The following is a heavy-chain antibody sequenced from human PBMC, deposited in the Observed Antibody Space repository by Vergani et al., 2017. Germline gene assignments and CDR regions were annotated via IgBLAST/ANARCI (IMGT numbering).Heavy chain of an antibody. Sequence: QVQLVQSGAEVKKPGASVKVSCKASGYTFTSYYMHWVRQAPGQGLEWMGIINPSGGSTSYAQKLQGRVTMTTDTSTSTAYLELRSLRSDDTAVYYCARDRVPGIAAGGTFDYWGQGTLVTVSS. CDR1: GYTFTSYY. J-gene: IGHJ4*02. V-gene: IGHV1-46*01. CDR3: ARDRVPGIAAGGTFDY. CDR2: INPSGGST. D-gene: IGHD6-13*01.